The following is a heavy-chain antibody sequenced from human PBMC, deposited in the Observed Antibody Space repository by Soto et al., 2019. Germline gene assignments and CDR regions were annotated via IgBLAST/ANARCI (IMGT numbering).Heavy chain of an antibody. D-gene: IGHD3-3*01. CDR3: GSGDASGYGGDY. V-gene: IGHV1-69*13. Sequence: GASVKVSCKASGGTFSSYAISWVRQTPGQGLEWMGGIIAIFGTANYAQKFQGRVTITADESTSTAYMELSSLRSEDTAVYYSGSGDASGYGGDYWGQGTLVTVSS. CDR2: IIAIFGTA. J-gene: IGHJ4*02. CDR1: GGTFSSYA.